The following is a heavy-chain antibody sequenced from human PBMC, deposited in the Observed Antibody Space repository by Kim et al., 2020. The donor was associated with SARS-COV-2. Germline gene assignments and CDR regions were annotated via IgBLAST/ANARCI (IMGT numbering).Heavy chain of an antibody. V-gene: IGHV3-30-3*01. J-gene: IGHJ4*01. CDR2: ISDDESDK. CDR3: ARVDSGSYYGDYLEH. Sequence: GGSLRLSCAASGFTFSNYAMHWVRQAPGKGLEWVSVISDDESDKHYADSVKGRFSISRDNSKNTLYLEMKSLRSEDTAVYFCARVDSGSYYGDYLEHSG. D-gene: IGHD1-26*01. CDR1: GFTFSNYA.